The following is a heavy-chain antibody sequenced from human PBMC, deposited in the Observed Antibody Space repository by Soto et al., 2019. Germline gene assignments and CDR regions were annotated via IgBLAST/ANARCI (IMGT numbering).Heavy chain of an antibody. CDR1: GGSISSGGYY. CDR3: ARDHCTNGVCPYNWFDP. J-gene: IGHJ5*02. D-gene: IGHD2-8*01. Sequence: SETLSLTCTVSGGSISSGGYYWSWIRQHPGKGLEWIGYIYYSGSTYYNPSLKSRVTISVDTSKNQFSLKLSSVTAADTAVYYCARDHCTNGVCPYNWFDPWGQGTLVTVSS. CDR2: IYYSGST. V-gene: IGHV4-31*03.